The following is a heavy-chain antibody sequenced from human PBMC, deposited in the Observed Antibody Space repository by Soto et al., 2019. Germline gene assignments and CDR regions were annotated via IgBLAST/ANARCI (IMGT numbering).Heavy chain of an antibody. CDR1: GFTFSSYG. CDR3: AEEWVSDSSGWSLDY. Sequence: QVQLVESGGGVVQPGRSLRLSCAASGFTFSSYGMHWVRQAPGKGLEWVAVVSDDGSNKYYADSVKGRVTISRDNSKNTLFLQMTSLRAEDTAVYYCAEEWVSDSSGWSLDYWGQGTLVTVSS. D-gene: IGHD3-22*01. CDR2: VSDDGSNK. J-gene: IGHJ4*02. V-gene: IGHV3-30*18.